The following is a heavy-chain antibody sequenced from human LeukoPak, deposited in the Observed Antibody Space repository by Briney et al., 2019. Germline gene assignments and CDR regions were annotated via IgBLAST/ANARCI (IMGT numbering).Heavy chain of an antibody. D-gene: IGHD5-18*01. V-gene: IGHV3-33*06. CDR3: AKGQRGYSYVKLFDY. CDR1: GFTFSSYG. J-gene: IGHJ4*02. CDR2: IWYDGSNK. Sequence: PGGSLRLSCAASGFTFSSYGMHWFRQAPGKGLEGVAVIWYDGSNKYYADSVKGRFTISRDNSKNTLYLQMNSLRAEDTAVYYCAKGQRGYSYVKLFDYWGQGTLVTVSS.